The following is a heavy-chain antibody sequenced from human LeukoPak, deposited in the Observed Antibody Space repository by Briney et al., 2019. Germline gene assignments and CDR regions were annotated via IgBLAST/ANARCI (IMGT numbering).Heavy chain of an antibody. CDR2: VSYDGSNK. J-gene: IGHJ4*02. V-gene: IGHV3-30*18. CDR3: AKAETMTQRGYFDY. CDR1: GFIFSNYG. D-gene: IGHD1-1*01. Sequence: GGSLRLSCAASGFIFSNYGMHWVRQAPGKGLEWVAVVSYDGSNKYCADSVKGRFTISRDNSKNTLSLQMSSLRAEDTAVYYCAKAETMTQRGYFDYWGQGTLVTVSS.